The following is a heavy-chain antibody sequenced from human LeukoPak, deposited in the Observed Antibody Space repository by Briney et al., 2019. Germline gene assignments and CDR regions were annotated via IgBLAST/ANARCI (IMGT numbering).Heavy chain of an antibody. D-gene: IGHD6-19*01. CDR1: GYSISSGYY. Sequence: SETLSLTCTVSGYSISSGYYWGWIRQPPGKGLEWIGSIYHSGSTYYNPSLKSRVTIPVDTSKNQFSLKLSSVTAADTAVYYCARVSASSGWNFDYWGQGTLVTVSS. CDR3: ARVSASSGWNFDY. V-gene: IGHV4-38-2*02. CDR2: IYHSGST. J-gene: IGHJ4*02.